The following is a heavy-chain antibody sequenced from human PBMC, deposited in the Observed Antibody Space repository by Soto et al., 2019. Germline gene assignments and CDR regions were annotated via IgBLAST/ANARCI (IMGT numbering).Heavy chain of an antibody. V-gene: IGHV3-23*01. J-gene: IGHJ6*02. D-gene: IGHD3-22*01. Sequence: GGSLRLSCAASGFTFSSYAMSWVRQASVKGLEWVSALSGTGGSTYYADSVKGQFTISGDNSKNTVYLQMNSLRAEDTVVYYCARGEGFYDSSGYSSTHGMDVWGQRTTVTVSS. CDR3: ARGEGFYDSSGYSSTHGMDV. CDR1: GFTFSSYA. CDR2: LSGTGGST.